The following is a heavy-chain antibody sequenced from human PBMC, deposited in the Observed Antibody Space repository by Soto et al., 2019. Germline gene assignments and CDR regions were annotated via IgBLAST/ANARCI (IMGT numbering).Heavy chain of an antibody. CDR1: GFTFSSHG. J-gene: IGHJ6*02. Sequence: QVQLVESGGGVVQPGRSLRLSCAASGFTFSSHGIHWVRQAPGKGLEWVAVIWYDGSNKFYEDSVKGRFTISRDNYKNTLYLQLNSLGAEDTAVYYCARDRWVGATPPYYYAMDVWGQGTTVSVSS. V-gene: IGHV3-33*01. CDR2: IWYDGSNK. CDR3: ARDRWVGATPPYYYAMDV. D-gene: IGHD1-26*01.